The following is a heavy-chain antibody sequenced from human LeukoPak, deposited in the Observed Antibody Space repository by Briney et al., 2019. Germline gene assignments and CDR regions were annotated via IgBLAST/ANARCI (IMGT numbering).Heavy chain of an antibody. CDR2: IFYTGTT. J-gene: IGHJ5*02. CDR3: ASRRQSEGLEA. CDR1: GGSFTNYY. D-gene: IGHD1-1*01. Sequence: SETLSLTCTVSGGSFTNYYWAWVRQSPGKGLEWIGYIFYTGTTYYNPSLKSRLTMSVDASKNQFSLKLTSVTAADTATYYCASRRQSEGLEAWGQGTLVTVPS. V-gene: IGHV4-59*01.